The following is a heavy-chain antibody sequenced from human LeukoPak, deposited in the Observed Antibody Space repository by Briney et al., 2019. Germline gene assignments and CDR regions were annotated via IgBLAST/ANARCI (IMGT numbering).Heavy chain of an antibody. CDR2: IYPGDSDT. V-gene: IGHV5-51*01. D-gene: IGHD1-1*01. Sequence: PGESLKISCEGSGYRFTNYWIAWVRQMPGKGLEWMGIIYPGDSDTRYSPSFQGQVTMSVDKSISTAHPQWSSLKASDNAVYYCARRTTGTKYFDYWGQGTLVTVSS. CDR1: GYRFTNYW. J-gene: IGHJ4*02. CDR3: ARRTTGTKYFDY.